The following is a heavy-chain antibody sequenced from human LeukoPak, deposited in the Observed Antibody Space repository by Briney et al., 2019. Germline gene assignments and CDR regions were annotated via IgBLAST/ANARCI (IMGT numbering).Heavy chain of an antibody. Sequence: SVKVSCKASRGTFSSYAISWVRQAPGQGLEWMGGIIPIFGTANYAQKFQGRVTITADESTSTAYMELSSLRSEDTAVYYCARTYYDSSFYYYGMDVWGQGTTVTVSS. D-gene: IGHD3-22*01. CDR2: IIPIFGTA. CDR3: ARTYYDSSFYYYGMDV. CDR1: RGTFSSYA. J-gene: IGHJ6*02. V-gene: IGHV1-69*01.